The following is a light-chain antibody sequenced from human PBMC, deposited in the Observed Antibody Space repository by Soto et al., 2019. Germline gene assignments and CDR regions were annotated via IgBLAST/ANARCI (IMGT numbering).Light chain of an antibody. CDR3: CSYARSSTFVV. J-gene: IGLJ2*01. CDR1: SSDVGSYNF. CDR2: EGN. V-gene: IGLV2-23*03. Sequence: QSVLTQPASVSGSPGQSITISCAGTSSDVGSYNFVSWYQQHPGKAPKLMIYEGNKRPSGVSNRFSGSKSGNTASLTISGLQAADEADYYCCSYARSSTFVVFGGGTKLTVL.